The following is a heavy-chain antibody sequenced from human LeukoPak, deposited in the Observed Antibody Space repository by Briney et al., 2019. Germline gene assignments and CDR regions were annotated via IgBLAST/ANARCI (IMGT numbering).Heavy chain of an antibody. CDR2: ISAYNGNT. Sequence: ASVKVSCKASGYTFTSYGISWVRQAPGQGLGWMGWISAYNGNTNYAQKLQGRVTMTTDTSTSTAYMEMRSLRSDDTAVYYCAREGIVVVPAAMDPWGQGTLVTVSS. D-gene: IGHD2-2*01. CDR3: AREGIVVVPAAMDP. V-gene: IGHV1-18*01. CDR1: GYTFTSYG. J-gene: IGHJ5*02.